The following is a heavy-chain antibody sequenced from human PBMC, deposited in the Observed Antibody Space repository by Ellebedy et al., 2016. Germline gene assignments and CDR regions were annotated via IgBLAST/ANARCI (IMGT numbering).Heavy chain of an antibody. CDR3: AREGLPPDIVVVAAARQYYFDY. Sequence: GGSLRLSXATSGFTFSSYWMSWVRQSPGKGLERVANIKQDGSEKYYVDSVKGRFTISRDNAKNSLYLQMNSLRAEDTAVYYCAREGLPPDIVVVAAARQYYFDYWGQGTLVTVSS. D-gene: IGHD2-2*01. CDR1: GFTFSSYW. V-gene: IGHV3-7*01. J-gene: IGHJ4*02. CDR2: IKQDGSEK.